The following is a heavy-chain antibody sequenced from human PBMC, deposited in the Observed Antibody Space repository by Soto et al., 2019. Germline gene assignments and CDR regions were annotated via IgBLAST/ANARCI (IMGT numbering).Heavy chain of an antibody. Sequence: ASVKVSCKASGYSFTTYGITWLRQAPGQGLEWMGWISAYDGSTNYAQKLLGRVSMTTESSTNTAYMELRSLRSDDTAVYYCARDPATAYSSSSFDYWGQGTLVTVSS. J-gene: IGHJ4*02. D-gene: IGHD6-6*01. CDR3: ARDPATAYSSSSFDY. CDR1: GYSFTTYG. V-gene: IGHV1-18*04. CDR2: ISAYDGST.